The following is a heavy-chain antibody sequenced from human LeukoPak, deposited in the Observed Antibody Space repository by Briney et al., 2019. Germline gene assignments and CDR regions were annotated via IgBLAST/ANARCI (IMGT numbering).Heavy chain of an antibody. CDR3: ARDYYDSSGYNYFDY. D-gene: IGHD3-22*01. J-gene: IGHJ4*02. CDR2: IYYSGST. Sequence: SETLFLTCTVPGGSISSYYWSWIRQPPGKGLEWIGYIYYSGSTNYNPSIKSRVTMSVDTSKNQFSLKLSSVTAADTAVYYCARDYYDSSGYNYFDYWGQGTLVTVSS. CDR1: GGSISSYY. V-gene: IGHV4-59*01.